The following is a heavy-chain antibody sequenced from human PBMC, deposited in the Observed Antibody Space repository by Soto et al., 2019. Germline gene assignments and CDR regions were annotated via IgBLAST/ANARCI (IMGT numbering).Heavy chain of an antibody. V-gene: IGHV1-18*04. CDR1: GYTFTGYY. Sequence: ASVKVSCKASGYTFTGYYMHWVRQAPGQGLKRMGWISAYNGNTNYAQKLQGRVTMTTDTSTSTAYMELRSLRSDDTAVYYCARAVYYDFWSGYYMSPFFSDYWGQGTLVTVSS. CDR2: ISAYNGNT. D-gene: IGHD3-3*01. CDR3: ARAVYYDFWSGYYMSPFFSDY. J-gene: IGHJ4*02.